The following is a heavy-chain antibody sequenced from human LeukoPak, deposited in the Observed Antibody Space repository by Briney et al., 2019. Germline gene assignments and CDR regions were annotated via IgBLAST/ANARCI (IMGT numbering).Heavy chain of an antibody. D-gene: IGHD3-3*01. V-gene: IGHV2-5*01. Sequence: SGPTLVNPTQTLTLTCTLSGFLLSTSGVGVGWIRQPPGKALEWLALIYWNDDKRYSPSLKSRLTITKDTSKNQVVLTMTNMDPVDTATYYCAHTYDFWSGYVYRTFDYWGQGTLVTVSS. CDR1: GFLLSTSGVG. CDR3: AHTYDFWSGYVYRTFDY. J-gene: IGHJ4*02. CDR2: IYWNDDK.